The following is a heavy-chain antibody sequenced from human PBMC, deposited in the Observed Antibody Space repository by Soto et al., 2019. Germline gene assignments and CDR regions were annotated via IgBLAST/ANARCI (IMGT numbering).Heavy chain of an antibody. CDR1: GHLFNNHW. CDR3: ARGYFDSGHGYDL. CDR2: IFTRDSET. Sequence: EQLEQSGAEVKKPGESLKISCKGPGHLFNNHWIGWVRQTPGKGLEWMGLIFTRDSETKTSTSFQGHVSFSVDNSINTVYLQWTSLTTTDTGLYFSARGYFDSGHGYDLWGQGTLVTVSS. D-gene: IGHD3-10*01. V-gene: IGHV5-51*01. J-gene: IGHJ5*02.